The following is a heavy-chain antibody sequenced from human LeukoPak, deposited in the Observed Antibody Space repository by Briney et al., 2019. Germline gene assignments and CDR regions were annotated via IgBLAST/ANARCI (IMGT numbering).Heavy chain of an antibody. D-gene: IGHD3-10*01. J-gene: IGHJ4*02. CDR2: VSGGADST. Sequence: GGSLRLSCAASGFIFSNYAMSWVRQAPGKGLEWVSSVSGGADSTYYADSMKGRFTISRDNSKNTLYLQMNSLRAEDTADYYCAKSEYYYGSGAIYWGLGTLVTVSS. CDR3: AKSEYYYGSGAIY. V-gene: IGHV3-23*01. CDR1: GFIFSNYA.